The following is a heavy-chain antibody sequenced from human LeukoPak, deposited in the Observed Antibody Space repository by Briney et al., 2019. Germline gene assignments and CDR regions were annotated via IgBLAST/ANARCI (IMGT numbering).Heavy chain of an antibody. D-gene: IGHD3-10*02. V-gene: IGHV3-21*01. CDR3: AELGITMIGGV. CDR1: GFTFSSYS. CDR2: ISSSSSYI. J-gene: IGHJ6*04. Sequence: GGSLRLSCAASGFTFSSYSMTWVRQAPGKGLEWVSSISSSSSYIYYADSVKGRFTISRDNAKNSLYLQMNSLRAEDTAVYYCAELGITMIGGVWGKGTTVTISS.